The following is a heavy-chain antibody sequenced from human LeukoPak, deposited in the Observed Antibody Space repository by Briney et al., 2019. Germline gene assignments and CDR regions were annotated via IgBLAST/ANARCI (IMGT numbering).Heavy chain of an antibody. CDR2: ISYDGSNK. Sequence: PGGSLRLSCEASGFTFSNFGMHWVRQAPGKGLEWVAVISYDGSNKYYADSVKGRFTISRDNAKNTLYLQMNSLRAEDTAVYYCARGATYAYYQDYWGQGTLVTVSS. CDR1: GFTFSNFG. J-gene: IGHJ4*02. V-gene: IGHV3-30*12. D-gene: IGHD1-26*01. CDR3: ARGATYAYYQDY.